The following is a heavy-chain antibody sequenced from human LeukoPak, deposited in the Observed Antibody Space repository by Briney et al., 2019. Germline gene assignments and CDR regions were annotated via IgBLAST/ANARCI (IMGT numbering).Heavy chain of an antibody. V-gene: IGHV3-30*15. Sequence: GGSLRLSCAASGFTFSRHLTHWVRQAPGKVLEWVAVISSDGSNRLYADSVKGRFTISRDNSINTLYLQMSGLRAEDTAMYYCAREADAFDVWGQGTMVTVSS. CDR2: ISSDGSNR. CDR3: AREADAFDV. CDR1: GFTFSRHL. J-gene: IGHJ3*01.